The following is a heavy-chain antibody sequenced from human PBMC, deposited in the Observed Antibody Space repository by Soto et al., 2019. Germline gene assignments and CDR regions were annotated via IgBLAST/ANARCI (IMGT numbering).Heavy chain of an antibody. CDR2: IYYSGST. CDR1: GGSISSSSYY. D-gene: IGHD3-22*01. Sequence: SETLSLTCTVSGGSISSSSYYWGWIRQPPGKGLEWIGSIYYSGSTYYNPSLKSRVTISVDTSKNQFSLKLSSVTAAGTAVYYCARAPLDYDRIDNWFDPWGQGTLVTVYS. J-gene: IGHJ5*02. CDR3: ARAPLDYDRIDNWFDP. V-gene: IGHV4-39*01.